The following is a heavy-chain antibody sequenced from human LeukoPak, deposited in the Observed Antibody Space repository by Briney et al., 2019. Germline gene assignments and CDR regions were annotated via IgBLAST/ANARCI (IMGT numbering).Heavy chain of an antibody. D-gene: IGHD6-13*01. J-gene: IGHJ5*02. V-gene: IGHV1-69*13. CDR1: GGTFSSYA. CDR3: ARRSSGWYNWFDP. Sequence: SVKVSCKASGGTFSSYAISWVRQAPGQGLEWMGGIIPIFGTANYAQKFQGRVTITADESTSTAYMELSSLRSEDTAVYYCARRSSGWYNWFDPWGQGTLVTVSS. CDR2: IIPIFGTA.